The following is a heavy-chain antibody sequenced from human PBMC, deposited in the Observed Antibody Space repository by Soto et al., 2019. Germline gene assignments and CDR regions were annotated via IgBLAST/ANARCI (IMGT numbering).Heavy chain of an antibody. CDR2: IIPISSTT. V-gene: IGHV1-69*01. J-gene: IGHJ6*02. CDR3: AKKLVIDPFGSYGLDV. CDR1: GGNFITFA. Sequence: QVELVQSGAEVKKPGSSVKVSCKASGGNFITFAISWVRQAPGQGLEWMGEIIPISSTTKSAQKFQDRVTIYADGYASTAHMELRSLKSEDTAFYFCAKKLVIDPFGSYGLDVWGQGTTVTVSS. D-gene: IGHD2-21*01.